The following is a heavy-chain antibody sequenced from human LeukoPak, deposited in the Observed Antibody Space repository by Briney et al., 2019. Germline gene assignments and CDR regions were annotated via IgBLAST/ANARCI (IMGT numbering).Heavy chain of an antibody. CDR2: INHSGST. CDR3: ASRKPRFYYGSGSYLGSWFDP. V-gene: IGHV4-34*01. D-gene: IGHD3-10*01. Sequence: SETLSLTCAVYGGSFSGYYWSWIRQPPGKGLEWIGEINHSGSTNYNPSLKSRVTISVDTSKNQFSLKLSSVTAADTAVYYCASRKPRFYYGSGSYLGSWFDPWGQGTLVTVSS. J-gene: IGHJ5*02. CDR1: GGSFSGYY.